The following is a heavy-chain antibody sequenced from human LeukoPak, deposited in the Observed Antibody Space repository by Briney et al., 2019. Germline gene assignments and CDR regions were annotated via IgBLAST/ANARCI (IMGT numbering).Heavy chain of an antibody. CDR2: INWNGGST. CDR3: VLSIAAAGTADY. CDR1: GFTFDDYG. J-gene: IGHJ4*02. D-gene: IGHD6-13*01. V-gene: IGHV3-20*04. Sequence: GGSLRLSCAASGFTFDDYGMSWVRQAPGKGLEWVSGINWNGGSTGYADSVKGRFTISRDNAKNSLYLQMNSLGAEDTALYYCVLSIAAAGTADYWGQGTLVTVSS.